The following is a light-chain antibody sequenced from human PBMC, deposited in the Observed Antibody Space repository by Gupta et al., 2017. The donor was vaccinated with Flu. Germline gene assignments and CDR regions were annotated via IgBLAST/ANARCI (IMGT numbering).Light chain of an antibody. CDR2: EVR. Sequence: QSAPTQPASVSGSPGQSITISCTGTSSDVGAYNYVSWYQQHPGKAPKLIIYEVRKRPAGVSSRFSGSKSGNTASLTISGLQEEDEADYYCSADTTSSLEVFGGGTKLTVL. CDR1: SSDVGAYNY. CDR3: SADTTSSLEV. J-gene: IGLJ3*02. V-gene: IGLV2-14*01.